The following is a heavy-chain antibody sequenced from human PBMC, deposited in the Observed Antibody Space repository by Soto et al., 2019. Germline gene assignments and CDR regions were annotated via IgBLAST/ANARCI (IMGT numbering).Heavy chain of an antibody. D-gene: IGHD2-8*02. CDR3: ARDAAPLTEDCTAGDCPNLFAL. CDR1: GGSISSGGYY. V-gene: IGHV4-31*03. CDR2: IYYSGNT. Sequence: TMSLTCTFSGGSISSGGYYWSWIRQHPGKGLEWIGYIYYSGNTYYNPSLKSRVTISVDTSKNQFSLKLSSVTAADTAVYFCARDAAPLTEDCTAGDCPNLFALWGQGTPVTVPS. J-gene: IGHJ5*02.